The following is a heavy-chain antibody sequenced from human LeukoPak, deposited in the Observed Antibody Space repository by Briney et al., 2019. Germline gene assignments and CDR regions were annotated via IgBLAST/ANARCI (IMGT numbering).Heavy chain of an antibody. CDR1: RNSFTNYR. CDR2: VYPADSDT. V-gene: IGHV5-51*01. Sequence: GESLKISCKGSRNSFTNYRISWVRQMPGQGLEWMGSVYPADSDTRYSPSFQGHVTISADKSISTAFLQWNSLQSSDSGIYFCARTQGLYGAADYWGQGTLVISSS. D-gene: IGHD2-2*02. CDR3: ARTQGLYGAADY. J-gene: IGHJ4*02.